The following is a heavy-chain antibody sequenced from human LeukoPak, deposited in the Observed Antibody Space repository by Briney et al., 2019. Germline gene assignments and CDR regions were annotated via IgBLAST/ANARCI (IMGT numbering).Heavy chain of an antibody. D-gene: IGHD3-3*01. J-gene: IGHJ4*02. Sequence: GGSLRLSCAASGFTFSNYAMHWVRQAPGKGLEYVSSISSSGGGTYYANSVKGGFTISRDNSKNTLYLQMGSLRAEDMAVYYCARDPGRAGTTEWYYFDYWGQGTLVTVSS. CDR2: ISSSGGGT. V-gene: IGHV3-64*01. CDR1: GFTFSNYA. CDR3: ARDPGRAGTTEWYYFDY.